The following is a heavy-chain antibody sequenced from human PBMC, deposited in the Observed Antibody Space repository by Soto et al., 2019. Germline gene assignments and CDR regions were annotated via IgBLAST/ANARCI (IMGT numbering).Heavy chain of an antibody. CDR2: IYYDGST. J-gene: IGHJ3*02. CDR3: ARPYYDSSGYWGAMDI. Sequence: SETLSLTCTVSGGSISSSSHYWAWIRQPPGKGLEWIGSIYYDGSTHYYPSLESRVTISADMSKNQFSLRLNSVAAADTAVYYCARPYYDSSGYWGAMDIWGQGTMVTVSS. V-gene: IGHV4-39*01. CDR1: GGSISSSSHY. D-gene: IGHD3-22*01.